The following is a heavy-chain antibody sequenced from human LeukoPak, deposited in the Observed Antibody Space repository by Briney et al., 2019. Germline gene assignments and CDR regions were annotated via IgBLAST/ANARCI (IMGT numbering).Heavy chain of an antibody. D-gene: IGHD4-17*01. CDR3: ATYDYAKFDY. J-gene: IGHJ4*02. Sequence: SETLSLTCAVSGDSINSGTYSWSWIRQPPGKGLEWIGYIYHSGSTHYNPPLKSRVTISVDRSKNQFSLKLSSVTAADTAVYYCATYDYAKFDYWGQGTLVTVSS. V-gene: IGHV4-30-2*01. CDR1: GDSINSGTYS. CDR2: IYHSGST.